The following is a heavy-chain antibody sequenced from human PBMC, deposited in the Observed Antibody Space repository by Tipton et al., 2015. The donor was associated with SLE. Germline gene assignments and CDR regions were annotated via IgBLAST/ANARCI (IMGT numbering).Heavy chain of an antibody. Sequence: TLSLTCTVPGGSISSGSYYWSWIRQPAGKGLGWIGRIYTSGSTNYNPSLKSRVTISADTSKNQFSLKLSSVPAADTAVYYWARDLAYCSSTSCFDYFDYWGQGTLVTVSS. CDR2: IYTSGST. CDR3: ARDLAYCSSTSCFDYFDY. CDR1: GGSISSGSYY. V-gene: IGHV4-61*02. J-gene: IGHJ4*02. D-gene: IGHD2-2*01.